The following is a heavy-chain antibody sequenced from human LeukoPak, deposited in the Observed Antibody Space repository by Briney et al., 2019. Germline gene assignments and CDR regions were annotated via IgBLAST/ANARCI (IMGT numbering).Heavy chain of an antibody. CDR1: GYTFTGYY. CDR3: ARDRVGSGWPRPFYFEF. CDR2: MNPNTGAT. Sequence: ASVKVSGKPSGYTFTGYYLHWVRQAPGQAFEWLGWMNPNTGATLYAQKFQGGVTMSRDTSISTAYMDLSNLRSDDTAVYYCARDRVGSGWPRPFYFEFWGQGTQVTVSS. J-gene: IGHJ4*02. D-gene: IGHD6-19*01. V-gene: IGHV1-2*02.